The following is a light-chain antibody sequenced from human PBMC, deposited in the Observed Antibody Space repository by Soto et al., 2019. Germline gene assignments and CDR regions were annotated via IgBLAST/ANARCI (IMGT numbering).Light chain of an antibody. CDR1: QSISSW. CDR3: QQYNSYPWT. Sequence: DIQMTQSPSTLSASVGDRVTITCRASQSISSWLAWYQQKPGTAPKLLIYTASTLESGVPSRFSGSGSGTHFPLTISSLQPDDFATYYCQQYNSYPWTFGQGTKVEIK. CDR2: TAS. J-gene: IGKJ1*01. V-gene: IGKV1-5*03.